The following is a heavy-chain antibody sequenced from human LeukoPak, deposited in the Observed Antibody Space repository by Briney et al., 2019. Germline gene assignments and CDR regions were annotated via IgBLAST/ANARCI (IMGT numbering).Heavy chain of an antibody. CDR1: GYTFTSYG. Sequence: ASVKASCKASGYTFTSYGISWVRQAPGQGLEWMGWISAYNGNTNYAQKLQGRVTMTTDTSTSTAYMELRSLRSDDTAVYYCARGITIFGVVIPDAFDIWGQGTMVTVSS. CDR3: ARGITIFGVVIPDAFDI. CDR2: ISAYNGNT. D-gene: IGHD3-3*01. J-gene: IGHJ3*02. V-gene: IGHV1-18*01.